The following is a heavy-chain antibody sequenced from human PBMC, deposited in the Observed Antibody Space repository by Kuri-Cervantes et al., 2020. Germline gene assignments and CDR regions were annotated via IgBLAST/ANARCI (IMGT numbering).Heavy chain of an antibody. D-gene: IGHD3-22*01. CDR1: GGSISSYY. Sequence: SETLSLTCTVSGGSISSYYWSWIRQPAGKGLEWIGRIYTSGSTNYNPSLKSRVTMSVDTSKNQFSLKLSSVTAADTAVYYCARAGYYYDSSGYYYFDYWGQGTLVTVSS. V-gene: IGHV4-4*07. CDR2: IYTSGST. CDR3: ARAGYYYDSSGYYYFDY. J-gene: IGHJ4*02.